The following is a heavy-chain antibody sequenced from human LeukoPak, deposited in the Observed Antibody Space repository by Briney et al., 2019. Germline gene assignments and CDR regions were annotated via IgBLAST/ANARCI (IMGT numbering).Heavy chain of an antibody. CDR1: GYSFTSYW. V-gene: IGHV5-51*01. D-gene: IGHD3-22*01. Sequence: GESLKISCKGSGYSFTSYWIGWVRQMPGKGLEWMGIIYPGDSDTRYSPSFQGQVTISADKSISTAYPQWSSLKASDTAMYYCARLRDSSGYGILNWFDPWGQGTLVTVSS. J-gene: IGHJ5*02. CDR2: IYPGDSDT. CDR3: ARLRDSSGYGILNWFDP.